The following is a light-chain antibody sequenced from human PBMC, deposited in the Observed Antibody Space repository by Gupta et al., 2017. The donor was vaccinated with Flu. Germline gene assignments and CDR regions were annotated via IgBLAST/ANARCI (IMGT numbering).Light chain of an antibody. Sequence: DIQMTQSPSTLSASVGDRVTITCRASQGISNYLAWWQQKPGKGPKLLIYAASTVQSGVPSRFSGSGSGTDFTLTISSLQPEDVAIYYCQKDNSALHTFGEGTKVEIK. J-gene: IGKJ2*01. V-gene: IGKV1-27*01. CDR2: AAS. CDR3: QKDNSALHT. CDR1: QGISNY.